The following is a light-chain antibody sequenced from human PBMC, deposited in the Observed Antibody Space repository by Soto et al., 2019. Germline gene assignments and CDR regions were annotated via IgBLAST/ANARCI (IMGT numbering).Light chain of an antibody. CDR3: HQYGNSPWT. CDR1: QSGFGNY. Sequence: EIVLTQSPGTLSLSPGDRATLSCRASQSGFGNYLAWYQKKPGQAPGFLIYYASTWAIVFPDRLGGSVSGTDFTFTFSRLEPEDFAVYYCHQYGNSPWTLGQGTKV. V-gene: IGKV3-20*01. CDR2: YAS. J-gene: IGKJ1*01.